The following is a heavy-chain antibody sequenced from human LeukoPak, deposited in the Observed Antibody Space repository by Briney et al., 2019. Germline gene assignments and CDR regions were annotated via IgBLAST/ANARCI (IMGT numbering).Heavy chain of an antibody. CDR2: INHSGST. CDR3: ARGTRVRCGGDCYSRWFDP. V-gene: IGHV4-34*01. CDR1: GGSFSGYY. J-gene: IGHJ5*02. Sequence: PSETLSLTCAVNGGSFSGYYWSWIRQPPGKGLEWIGEINHSGSTNYNPSLKSRVTISVDTSKNQFSLKLSSVTAADTAVYYCARGTRVRCGGDCYSRWFDPWGQGTLVTVSS. D-gene: IGHD2-21*02.